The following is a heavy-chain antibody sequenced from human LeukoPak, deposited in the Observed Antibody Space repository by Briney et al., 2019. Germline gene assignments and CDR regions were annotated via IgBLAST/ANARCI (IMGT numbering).Heavy chain of an antibody. Sequence: SETLSLTCAVYGGSFSGYYWSWIRQPPGKGLEWIGEINHSGSTNYNPSLKSRVTISVDASKNQFSLRLSSVTAADTAVYYCARGGAGYCSSTSCRRGYSYGIYDYWGHGTLVTVSS. CDR2: INHSGST. D-gene: IGHD2-2*01. V-gene: IGHV4-34*01. CDR1: GGSFSGYY. J-gene: IGHJ4*01. CDR3: ARGGAGYCSSTSCRRGYSYGIYDY.